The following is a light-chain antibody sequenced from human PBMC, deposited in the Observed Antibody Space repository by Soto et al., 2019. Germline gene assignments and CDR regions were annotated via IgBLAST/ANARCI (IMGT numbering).Light chain of an antibody. Sequence: DIPMTQSPSSLSASVGDRVTITCRTSQTISIYLNWYQQKPGKAPKLLIYAASNLQSGVPSRFSGSGSGTDFTLTISSLQPEDFATYYCQQSYSLFPVTFGGGTKVDI. CDR2: AAS. V-gene: IGKV1-39*01. CDR1: QTISIY. J-gene: IGKJ4*01. CDR3: QQSYSLFPVT.